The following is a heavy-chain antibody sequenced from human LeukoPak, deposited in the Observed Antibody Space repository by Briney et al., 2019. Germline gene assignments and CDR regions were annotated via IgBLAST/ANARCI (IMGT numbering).Heavy chain of an antibody. CDR3: ARDSLRGNQT. V-gene: IGHV4-59*01. D-gene: IGHD2/OR15-2a*01. CDR1: GGSISSYY. J-gene: IGHJ5*02. CDR2: IYYSGST. Sequence: SETLSLTCTVSGGSISSYYWSWIRQPPGKGLEWIGYIYYSGSTNYNPSLKSRVTISVDASKNQFSLKLSSVTAADTAVYYCARDSLRGNQTWGQGTLVTVSS.